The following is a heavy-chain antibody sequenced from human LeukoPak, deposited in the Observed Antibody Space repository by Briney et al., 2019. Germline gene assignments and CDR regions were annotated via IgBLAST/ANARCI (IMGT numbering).Heavy chain of an antibody. Sequence: GGSLRLSCAASGFTFSSYWMSWVRQTPGKGLEWVANIKQDGGDKYYVDSVKGRFTISRDNAKNSLYLQMNSLRAEDTAVYYCARDHGYSGYDYDYWGQGTLVTVSS. J-gene: IGHJ4*02. CDR3: ARDHGYSGYDYDY. CDR1: GFTFSSYW. D-gene: IGHD5-12*01. V-gene: IGHV3-7*01. CDR2: IKQDGGDK.